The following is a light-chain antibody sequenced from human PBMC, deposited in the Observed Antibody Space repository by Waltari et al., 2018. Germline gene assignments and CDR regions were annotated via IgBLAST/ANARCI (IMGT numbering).Light chain of an antibody. CDR1: QSLLHRDGKTY. J-gene: IGKJ4*01. CDR2: EVS. CDR3: MQGVHLPLT. V-gene: IGKV2-29*03. Sequence: IVMTQTPLSLYVYPGQPASISCMSSQSLLHRDGKTYLFWYLKRPGQPPQLLIPEVSSRFSGVPDRFSGSGSGTDFTLKISRVEAEDVGLYYCMQGVHLPLTFGGGTKVEL.